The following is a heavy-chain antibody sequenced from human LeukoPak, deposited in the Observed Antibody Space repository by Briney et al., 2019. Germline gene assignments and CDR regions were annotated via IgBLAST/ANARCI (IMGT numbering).Heavy chain of an antibody. J-gene: IGHJ5*02. CDR2: INPNSGGT. CDR1: GYTFTGYH. V-gene: IGHV1-2*02. D-gene: IGHD2-2*01. CDR3: ARAVPAAVTNWFDP. Sequence: ASVKVSCKASGYTFTGYHMHWVRQAPGQGLEWMGWINPNSGGTNYAQKFQGRVTMTRDTSISTAYMELSRLRSDDTAVYYCARAVPAAVTNWFDPWGQGTLVTVSS.